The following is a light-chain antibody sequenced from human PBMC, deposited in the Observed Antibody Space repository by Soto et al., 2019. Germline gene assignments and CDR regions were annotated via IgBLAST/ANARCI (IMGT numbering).Light chain of an antibody. V-gene: IGLV2-23*02. J-gene: IGLJ1*01. CDR2: EVN. Sequence: QSVLTQPASVSGSPGQSIAISCSGASSDIGSYNFVSWYQQHPGKAPKLMISEVNKRPSGISNRFSGSKSGNTASLTISGLAAEDEADYFCCSFAGSGTGVFGTGTKLTVL. CDR1: SSDIGSYNF. CDR3: CSFAGSGTGV.